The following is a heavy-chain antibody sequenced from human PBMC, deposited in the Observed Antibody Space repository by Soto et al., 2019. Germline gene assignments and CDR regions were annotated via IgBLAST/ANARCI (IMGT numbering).Heavy chain of an antibody. CDR1: GGTFSSYT. D-gene: IGHD1-26*01. Sequence: QVQLVQSGAEVKKPGSSVKVSCKASGGTFSSYTISWVREAPGQGLEWMGRIIPILGIANYAQKFQGRVTITADKSTSTAYMELSSLRSEDTAVYYCARSPEGGSFDYWGQGTLVTVSS. J-gene: IGHJ4*02. V-gene: IGHV1-69*02. CDR2: IIPILGIA. CDR3: ARSPEGGSFDY.